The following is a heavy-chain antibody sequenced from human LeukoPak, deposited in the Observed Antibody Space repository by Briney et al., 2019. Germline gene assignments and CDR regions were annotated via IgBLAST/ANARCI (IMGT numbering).Heavy chain of an antibody. D-gene: IGHD3-22*01. CDR1: GFSLSTSGVG. J-gene: IGHJ4*02. CDR2: IYWDDDK. Sequence: ESGPTLVKPTQTLTLTCTFSGFSLSTSGVGVGWIRQPPGKALEWLALIYWDDDKRYSPSLKSRLTITKDTSKNQVVLTMTNMDPVDTATYYCAHTRSKYYYDSSGYYGDYYFDYWGQGTLVTVSS. V-gene: IGHV2-5*02. CDR3: AHTRSKYYYDSSGYYGDYYFDY.